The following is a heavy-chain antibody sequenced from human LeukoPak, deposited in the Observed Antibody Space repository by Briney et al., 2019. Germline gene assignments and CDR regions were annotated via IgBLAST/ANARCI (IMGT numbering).Heavy chain of an antibody. CDR3: ARDSRITIFGVVIRNNWFDP. CDR2: IASDGSST. D-gene: IGHD3-3*01. J-gene: IGHJ5*02. V-gene: IGHV3-74*01. CDR1: GFTFSSYW. Sequence: PGGSLRLSCAASGFTFSSYWMNWVRQAPGKGLVWVSRIASDGSSTTYADSVKGRFSISRDNAKNTLYLQMNSLRVEDTAVYYCARDSRITIFGVVIRNNWFDPWGQGTLVTVSS.